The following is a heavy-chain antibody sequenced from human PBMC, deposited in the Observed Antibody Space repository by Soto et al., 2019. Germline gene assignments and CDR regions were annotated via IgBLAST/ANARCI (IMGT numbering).Heavy chain of an antibody. CDR2: ISGSGGIT. V-gene: IGHV3-23*01. CDR1: EFMFSNYS. J-gene: IGHJ4*02. Sequence: SLRLSCAASEFMFSNYSMNWVRQAPGKGLEWVSAISGSGGITYYADSVKGRFTISRDNSKNTLYLQMNSLRAEDTAVYYCAKAEKSSAVAGYFDSWGQGTPVTVS. D-gene: IGHD6-19*01. CDR3: AKAEKSSAVAGYFDS.